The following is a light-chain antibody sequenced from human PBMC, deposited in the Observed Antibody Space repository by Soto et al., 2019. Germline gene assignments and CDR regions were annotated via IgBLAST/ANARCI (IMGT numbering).Light chain of an antibody. J-gene: IGKJ1*01. CDR3: QQYGGLPRT. CDR1: QSVTSNF. V-gene: IGKV3-20*01. CDR2: GAS. Sequence: EIVLTQSPGTLSLSPGERATLSCRASQSVTSNFLAWFQQKPGQAPRLLIYGASHRATGTPDRFSGSGSGTDFTLTISRLEPEDFAVYYCQQYGGLPRTFGQGTKVDI.